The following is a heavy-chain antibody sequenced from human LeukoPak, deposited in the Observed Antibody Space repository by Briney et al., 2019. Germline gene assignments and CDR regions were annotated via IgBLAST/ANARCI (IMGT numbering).Heavy chain of an antibody. V-gene: IGHV1-69*01. CDR3: TTNIVVATGHFDY. J-gene: IGHJ4*02. D-gene: IGHD2-21*02. Sequence: SVKVSCKASGGTFSSYAISWVRQAPGQGLEWMGGIIPIFGTANYAQKFQGRVTITADESMSTAYMELSSLRSEDTAVYYCTTNIVVATGHFDYWGQGTLVAVSS. CDR2: IIPIFGTA. CDR1: GGTFSSYA.